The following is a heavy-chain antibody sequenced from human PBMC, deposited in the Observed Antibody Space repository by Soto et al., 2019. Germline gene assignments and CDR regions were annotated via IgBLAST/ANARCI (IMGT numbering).Heavy chain of an antibody. CDR2: IYYSGNT. D-gene: IGHD5-18*01. V-gene: IGHV4-31*03. Sequence: TLSLTCTVSGGSIRSGGYYWSWVRQNPGRGLEWIGNIYYSGNTYYNPSLKSRLTISVDTSKNQFSLNLSSVTAADTAVYYCARDRLMATAGTARHYFGLDVWGQGTTVTVSS. CDR1: GGSIRSGGYY. CDR3: ARDRLMATAGTARHYFGLDV. J-gene: IGHJ6*02.